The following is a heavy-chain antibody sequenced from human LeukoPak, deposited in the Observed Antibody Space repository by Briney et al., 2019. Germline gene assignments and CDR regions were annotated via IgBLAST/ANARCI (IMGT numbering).Heavy chain of an antibody. Sequence: GGSLRLSCAASGFTFSSYAMHWVRQAPGKGLEWVAVISYDGSNKYYADSVKGRFTISRDNSKNTLYLQMNSLRAEDTAVYYRASDSSYSSSWYGYYFDYWGQGTLVTVSS. CDR2: ISYDGSNK. J-gene: IGHJ4*02. CDR3: ASDSSYSSSWYGYYFDY. D-gene: IGHD6-13*01. V-gene: IGHV3-30*04. CDR1: GFTFSSYA.